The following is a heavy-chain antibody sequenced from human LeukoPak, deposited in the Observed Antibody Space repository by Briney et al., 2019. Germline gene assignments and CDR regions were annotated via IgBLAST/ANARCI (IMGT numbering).Heavy chain of an antibody. D-gene: IGHD3-10*01. CDR2: ISSSGTTR. J-gene: IGHJ4*02. V-gene: IGHV3-48*04. CDR1: GFTFSSYS. CDR3: ASRYSSGTPCDY. Sequence: PGGSLRLSCAASGFTFSSYSMNWVRQAPGKGLEWISYISSSGTTRYYAESVTGRFTISRDNAKNSLFLQMNSLRVEDTAVYYCASRYSSGTPCDYWGQGTLVSVSS.